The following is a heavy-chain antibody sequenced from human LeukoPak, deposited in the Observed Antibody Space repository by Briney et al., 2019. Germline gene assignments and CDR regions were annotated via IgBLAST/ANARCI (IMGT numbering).Heavy chain of an antibody. CDR2: IKQDGSQQ. CDR1: GFTLSTYY. D-gene: IGHD2-21*02. V-gene: IGHV3-7*01. CDR3: ARYQHCGGDCYPLDF. Sequence: GGSLRLSCAASGFTLSTYYMSWVRQAPGKGLGFVANIKQDGSQQSYVKSVEGRFAISRDNAKNSLYLQMNGLRVEDTAIYYCARYQHCGGDCYPLDFWGQGTLVTVSS. J-gene: IGHJ4*02.